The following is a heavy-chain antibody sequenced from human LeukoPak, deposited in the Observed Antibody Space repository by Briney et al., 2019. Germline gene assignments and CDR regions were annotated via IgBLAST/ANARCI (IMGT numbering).Heavy chain of an antibody. CDR1: GYTLTELS. CDR2: FDPEDGET. CDR3: ATEINYYDSSGSYYFDY. D-gene: IGHD3-22*01. J-gene: IGHJ4*02. Sequence: ASVKVSCKVSGYTLTELSMHWVRPAPGKGLEWMGGFDPEDGETIYAQKFQGRVTMTEDTSTDTAYMELSSLRSEDTAVYYCATEINYYDSSGSYYFDYWGQGTLVTVSS. V-gene: IGHV1-24*01.